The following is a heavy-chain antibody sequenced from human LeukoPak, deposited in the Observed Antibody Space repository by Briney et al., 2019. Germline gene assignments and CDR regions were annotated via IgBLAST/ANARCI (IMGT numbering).Heavy chain of an antibody. CDR2: IIPIFGTA. V-gene: IGHV1-69*05. J-gene: IGHJ4*02. D-gene: IGHD5-12*01. CDR1: GGTFSSYA. CDR3: ARDLWNSGYDYKDY. Sequence: GSSVKVSCKASGGTFSSYAISWVRQAPGQGLEWMGRIIPIFGTANYAQKFQGRVTITTDESTSTAYMELSSLRSEDTAVYYCARDLWNSGYDYKDYWGQGTLVTVSS.